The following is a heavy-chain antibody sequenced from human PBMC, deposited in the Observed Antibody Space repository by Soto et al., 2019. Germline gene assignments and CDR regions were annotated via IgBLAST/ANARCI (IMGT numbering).Heavy chain of an antibody. CDR3: ARDIIFGSSSNYYGMDV. V-gene: IGHV4-31*03. J-gene: IGHJ6*02. D-gene: IGHD6-6*01. CDR1: GGSISSGGYY. CDR2: IYYSGST. Sequence: PSETLSLTCTVSGGSISSGGYYWSWIRQHPGKGLEWIGYIYYSGSTYYNPSLKSRVTISVDTSKNQFSLKLSSVTAADTAVYYCARDIIFGSSSNYYGMDVWGQGTTVTVSS.